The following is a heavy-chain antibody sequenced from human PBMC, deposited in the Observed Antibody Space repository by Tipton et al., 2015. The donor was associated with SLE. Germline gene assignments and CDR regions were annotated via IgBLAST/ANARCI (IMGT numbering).Heavy chain of an antibody. D-gene: IGHD2-2*02. V-gene: IGHV1-18*01. CDR2: VSADSLTT. CDR1: GYTFTNYG. Sequence: QSGAEVKRPGASVKVSCKASGYTFTNYGFSWVRQAPGQGLEWMAWVSADSLTTNYAQKLQGRVTVTADTSTSTTYMELRSLTSDDTAEYDCARDRPPAIHERKALKIGGQGTVVAVLS. J-gene: IGHJ3*02. CDR3: ARDRPPAIHERKALKI.